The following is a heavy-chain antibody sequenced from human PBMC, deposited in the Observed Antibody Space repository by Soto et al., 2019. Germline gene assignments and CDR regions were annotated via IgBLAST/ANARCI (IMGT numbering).Heavy chain of an antibody. V-gene: IGHV4-59*01. CDR2: IYGTGTT. D-gene: IGHD1-26*01. J-gene: IGHJ4*02. CDR1: DGSISSYY. Sequence: SETLSLTCTVSDGSISSYYWSWIRQPPGKGLEWIGYIYGTGTTNYAPSLKNRVTMSLHTSKNQFSLTLSSVTAADTAMYYCAGFSSGTYLFGLWGPGSLVTVSS. CDR3: AGFSSGTYLFGL.